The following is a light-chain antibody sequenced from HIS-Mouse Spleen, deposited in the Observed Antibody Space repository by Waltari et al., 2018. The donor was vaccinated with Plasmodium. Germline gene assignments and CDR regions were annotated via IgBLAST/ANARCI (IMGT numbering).Light chain of an antibody. Sequence: SYELTQPPSVSVSPGQTARITCSGDALPKQSAYWYQQKPGQAPPLGIYKDSERPAGIPERFSGSSSGTTVTLTISGVQAEDEADYYCQSADSSGTYRVFGGGTKLTVL. J-gene: IGLJ2*01. CDR1: ALPKQS. V-gene: IGLV3-25*03. CDR3: QSADSSGTYRV. CDR2: KDS.